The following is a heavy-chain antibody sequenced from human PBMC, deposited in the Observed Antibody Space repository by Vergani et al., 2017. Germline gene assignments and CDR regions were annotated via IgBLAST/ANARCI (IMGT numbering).Heavy chain of an antibody. CDR1: GGSFNSGSYY. J-gene: IGHJ5*02. CDR3: ARDSWRSDLRGVYWFDT. V-gene: IGHV4-61*02. Sequence: QVQLQESGPGLVKPSQTLSLTCTVSGGSFNSGSYYWSWLRQPAGKRLEWIGRIHTNGVIHYNPSLNSRATISVDTSRNQISLKLTSVTATDTAIYFCARDSWRSDLRGVYWFDTWGQGTLVSVSS. D-gene: IGHD3-10*01. CDR2: IHTNGVI.